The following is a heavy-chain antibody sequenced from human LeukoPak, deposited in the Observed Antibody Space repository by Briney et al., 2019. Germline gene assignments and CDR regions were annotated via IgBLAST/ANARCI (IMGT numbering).Heavy chain of an antibody. CDR1: GFTFSSYA. J-gene: IGHJ6*02. Sequence: PGGSLRLSCAASGFTFSSYAMSWVRQAPGKGLEWVSAISGSGGSTYYADSVKGRFTISRDNFKNTLYLQMNSLRAEDTAVYYCAKSITMIVVVINCYYYGMDVWGQGTTVTVSS. CDR3: AKSITMIVVVINCYYYGMDV. V-gene: IGHV3-23*01. CDR2: ISGSGGST. D-gene: IGHD3-22*01.